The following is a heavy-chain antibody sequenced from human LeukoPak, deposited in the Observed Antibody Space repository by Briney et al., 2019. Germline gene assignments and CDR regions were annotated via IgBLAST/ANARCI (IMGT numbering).Heavy chain of an antibody. J-gene: IGHJ3*02. V-gene: IGHV3-23*01. CDR3: AKSMDYGGTTRRAGAFDI. CDR1: GFTFSSYA. Sequence: GGSLRLSCAASGFTFSSYAMSWVRQAPGKGLEWVSAISGSGGSTYYADSVKGRFTISRDNSKNTLYLQMNSLRAEDTAVYYCAKSMDYGGTTRRAGAFDIWGQGTMVTVSS. D-gene: IGHD4-23*01. CDR2: ISGSGGST.